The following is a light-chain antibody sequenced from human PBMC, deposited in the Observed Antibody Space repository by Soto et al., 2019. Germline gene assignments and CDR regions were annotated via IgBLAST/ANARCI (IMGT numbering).Light chain of an antibody. J-gene: IGKJ1*01. CDR3: QHYNHWPPAWT. CDR2: GAS. V-gene: IGKV3-15*01. CDR1: QSVSNN. Sequence: EVVMTQSPATLSVSPGDRATLSCRASQSVSNNLAWYQQKPGQAPRLLIYGASTRATVIPARFSGSGSGTEFTLTISSLQSEDFAVYYCQHYNHWPPAWTFGQGTRVEI.